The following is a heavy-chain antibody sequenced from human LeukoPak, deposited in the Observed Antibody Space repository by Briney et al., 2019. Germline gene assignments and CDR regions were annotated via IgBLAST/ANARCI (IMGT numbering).Heavy chain of an antibody. V-gene: IGHV1-69*05. CDR2: IIPIFGTA. CDR1: GGTFSSYA. D-gene: IGHD4-17*01. Sequence: SVKVSCKASGGTFSSYAISWVRQAPGQGLEWMGGIIPIFGTANYAQKFQGRVTITTDESTSTAYMELSSLRSEDTAVYYCARENSHTGYYYYMDVWGKGTTVIVSS. CDR3: ARENSHTGYYYYMDV. J-gene: IGHJ6*03.